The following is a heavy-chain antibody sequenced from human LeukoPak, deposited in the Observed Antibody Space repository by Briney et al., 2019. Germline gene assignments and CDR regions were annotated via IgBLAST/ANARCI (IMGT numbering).Heavy chain of an antibody. D-gene: IGHD3-22*01. CDR2: IIPIFGTA. Sequence: ASVKVSCKASGGTFSSYAISWVRQAPGQGLEWMGGIIPIFGTANCAQKFQGRVTISADESTSTAYMELSSLRSEDTAVYYCARDWYYYDSSGFYYALRYWGQGTLVTVSS. CDR3: ARDWYYYDSSGFYYALRY. CDR1: GGTFSSYA. J-gene: IGHJ4*02. V-gene: IGHV1-69*13.